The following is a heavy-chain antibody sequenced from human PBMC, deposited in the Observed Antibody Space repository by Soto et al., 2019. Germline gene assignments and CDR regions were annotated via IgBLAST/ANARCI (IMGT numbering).Heavy chain of an antibody. CDR3: GRCNGDDCHSPFDY. V-gene: IGHV3-30*03. D-gene: IGHD2-8*01. CDR1: GFTFSNYG. CDR2: ITKNGRNK. Sequence: QVQLVESGGGVVQPGGSLRLSCAASGFTFSNYGMHWVRQAPGKGLEWVADITKNGRNKDYADSVKGRLAISRDNSKNTLELQMNSLIVEDTAIYYCGRCNGDDCHSPFDYWGQGTLVTVSS. J-gene: IGHJ4*02.